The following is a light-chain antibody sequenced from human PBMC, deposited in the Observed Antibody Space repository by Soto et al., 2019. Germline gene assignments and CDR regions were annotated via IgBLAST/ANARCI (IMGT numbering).Light chain of an antibody. V-gene: IGKV1-5*02. J-gene: IGKJ1*01. CDR3: QQYYTYST. Sequence: DTQMTQSPSTLSASVGDRVTIISRASQSISTRLAWYQQKPGKAPKLLISGAFSLESGVPSRFSGSASGTEFTLTISSLQPDDFATYYCQQYYTYSTFGQGTKVDNK. CDR1: QSISTR. CDR2: GAF.